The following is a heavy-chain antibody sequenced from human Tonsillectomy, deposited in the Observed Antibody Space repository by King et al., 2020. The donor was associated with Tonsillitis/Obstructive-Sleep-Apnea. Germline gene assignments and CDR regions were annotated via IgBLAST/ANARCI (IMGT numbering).Heavy chain of an antibody. J-gene: IGHJ5*02. D-gene: IGHD3-3*01. Sequence: QLVQSGAEVKKPGASVKVSCKASGYTFSHYAMHWVRHAPGQRLEWMGWINAGNGNTKYSQKFQGRVTITRDTSASTAYMELSSLRSEDTAIYYCARGSTIFGVDPFDPWGQGTLVTVSS. CDR2: INAGNGNT. CDR3: ARGSTIFGVDPFDP. V-gene: IGHV1-3*01. CDR1: GYTFSHYA.